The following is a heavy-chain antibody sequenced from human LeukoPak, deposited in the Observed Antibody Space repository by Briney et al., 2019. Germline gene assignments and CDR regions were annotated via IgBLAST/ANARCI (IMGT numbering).Heavy chain of an antibody. Sequence: PSETLSLTCTVSGGSISSYYWSWIRQPPGKGLEWIGYIYYSGSTYYNPSLKSRVTISVDTSKNQFSLKLSSVTAADTAVYYCARYCSGGSCYRGDAFDIWGQGTMVTVSS. CDR3: ARYCSGGSCYRGDAFDI. J-gene: IGHJ3*02. V-gene: IGHV4-59*08. CDR1: GGSISSYY. CDR2: IYYSGST. D-gene: IGHD2-15*01.